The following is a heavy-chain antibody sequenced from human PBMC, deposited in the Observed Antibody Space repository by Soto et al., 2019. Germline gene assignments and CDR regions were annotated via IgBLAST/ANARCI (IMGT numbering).Heavy chain of an antibody. D-gene: IGHD6-19*01. CDR3: ARGYSSGWYSVYGMDV. Sequence: QPGGSLRLSCAASGFTFSSYDMHWVRQATGKGLEWVSAIGTAGDTYYPGSVKGRFTISRENAKNSLYLQMNSLRAGDTAVYYCARGYSSGWYSVYGMDVWGQGTTVTVSS. CDR2: IGTAGDT. CDR1: GFTFSSYD. J-gene: IGHJ6*02. V-gene: IGHV3-13*01.